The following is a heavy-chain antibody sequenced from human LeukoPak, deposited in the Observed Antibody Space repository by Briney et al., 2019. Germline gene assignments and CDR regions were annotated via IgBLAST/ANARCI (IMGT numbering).Heavy chain of an antibody. D-gene: IGHD4-23*01. CDR1: GFTFSSYS. V-gene: IGHV3-21*01. CDR2: FGGPTDI. Sequence: GGSLRLSCAASGFTFSSYSMNWVRQSPGKGLEWVSSFGGPTDIYHADSVKGRFTISRDNAKNSLYLQMNSLRVEDTAVYYCARDGGTSHGWGYTLDIWGQGTLVTVSS. J-gene: IGHJ3*02. CDR3: ARDGGTSHGWGYTLDI.